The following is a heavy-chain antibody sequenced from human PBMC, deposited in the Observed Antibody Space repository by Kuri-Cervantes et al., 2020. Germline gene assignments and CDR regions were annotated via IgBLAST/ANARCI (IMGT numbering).Heavy chain of an antibody. CDR1: GFTFSSYW. V-gene: IGHV3-30*02. CDR2: MRYDGSNK. J-gene: IGHJ5*02. D-gene: IGHD5-12*01. CDR3: AKDALVKGLGSWFDP. Sequence: GGSLRLSCAASGFTFSSYWMSWVRQAPGKGLEWVAFMRYDGSNKYYADSVKGRFTISRDNSKNTVYLQMNSLRVEDTAVYHCAKDALVKGLGSWFDPWGQGTLVTVSS.